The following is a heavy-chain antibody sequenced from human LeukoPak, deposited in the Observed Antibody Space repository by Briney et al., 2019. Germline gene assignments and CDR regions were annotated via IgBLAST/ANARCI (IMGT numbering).Heavy chain of an antibody. CDR2: INHNGEAI. CDR3: ARDYDWAFDF. V-gene: IGHV3-48*02. J-gene: IGHJ4*02. CDR1: GFPFSSHV. Sequence: GGSLRLSCAASGFPFSSHVLSWVRQAPGKGLEWIAYINHNGEAIYYPDFVKGRFIISRDNAKNSLFLQMNDLRDEDTAVYYCARDYDWAFDFWGQGARVTVSS. D-gene: IGHD3-9*01.